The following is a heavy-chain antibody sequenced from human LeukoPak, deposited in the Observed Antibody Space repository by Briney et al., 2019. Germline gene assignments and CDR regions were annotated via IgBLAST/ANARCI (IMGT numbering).Heavy chain of an antibody. D-gene: IGHD2-2*02. CDR2: IIPVRGQP. Sequence: SVKVSCKASGGTFSSYTFSWVRQAPGQGLEWMGGIIPVRGQPIYAQKFLDRLTITADESTSTAYMDLRSLRPEDTAVYFCARDGGYTAHYYYCMGVWGKGTTVIVSS. CDR1: GGTFSSYT. CDR3: ARDGGYTAHYYYCMGV. V-gene: IGHV1-69*10. J-gene: IGHJ6*03.